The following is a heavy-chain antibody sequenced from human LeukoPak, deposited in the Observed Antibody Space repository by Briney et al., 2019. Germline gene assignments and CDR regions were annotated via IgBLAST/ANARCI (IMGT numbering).Heavy chain of an antibody. V-gene: IGHV4-39*01. CDR1: GDSLSSSRYY. CDR2: IYCDGSA. D-gene: IGHD2-2*02. Sequence: SETLSLTCTGSGDSLSSSRYYWGWVRQPPGKALEWIGSIYCDGSAYYNPSLKSRVIIFVDTSKNQFSLRLSSVTAADTAMYYCARNTARPPDAFDIWGQGTVVTVSS. J-gene: IGHJ3*02. CDR3: ARNTARPPDAFDI.